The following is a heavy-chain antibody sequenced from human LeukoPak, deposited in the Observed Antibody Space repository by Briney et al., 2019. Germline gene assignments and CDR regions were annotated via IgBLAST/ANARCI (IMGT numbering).Heavy chain of an antibody. Sequence: ASLKVSCKASGYTFIDYWMHWVRRAPGQGLEWMGRINLKSGGINYAQKFQGRVTMTGDTSISTAYLDLSRLRLDDTAVYYCARDRDGGVGTIDYWGQGTLVPVSS. CDR2: INLKSGGI. D-gene: IGHD3-3*01. CDR1: GYTFIDYW. CDR3: ARDRDGGVGTIDY. J-gene: IGHJ4*02. V-gene: IGHV1-2*06.